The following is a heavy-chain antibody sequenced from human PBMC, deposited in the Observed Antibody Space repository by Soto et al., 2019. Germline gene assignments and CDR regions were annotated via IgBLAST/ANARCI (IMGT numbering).Heavy chain of an antibody. J-gene: IGHJ4*02. D-gene: IGHD6-19*01. CDR3: TRHGKVELSGWYDY. V-gene: IGHV3-15*01. Sequence: GGSLRLSCAASGFTFSNAWMSWVRQAPGKGLEWVGRIKSKTNSGATEYAAPVKGRFTISRDDSKNTPYLQMNSLKTEDTAVYYCTRHGKVELSGWYDYWGQGTLVTV. CDR2: IKSKTNSGAT. CDR1: GFTFSNAW.